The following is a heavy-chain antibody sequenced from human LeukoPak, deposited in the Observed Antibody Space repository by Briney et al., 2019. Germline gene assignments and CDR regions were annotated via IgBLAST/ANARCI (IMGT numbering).Heavy chain of an antibody. CDR3: ARRVYGTSQYY. D-gene: IGHD5/OR15-5a*01. V-gene: IGHV4-59*08. J-gene: IGHJ4*02. CDR2: IYYSGST. CDR1: GGSISSYY. Sequence: SETLSLTCTVSGGSISSYYWSWIRQPPGKGLEWIGYIYYSGSTNYNPSLKSRVTISVDTSKNQFSLKSSSVTATDTALYYCARRVYGTSQYYWGQGTLVTVSS.